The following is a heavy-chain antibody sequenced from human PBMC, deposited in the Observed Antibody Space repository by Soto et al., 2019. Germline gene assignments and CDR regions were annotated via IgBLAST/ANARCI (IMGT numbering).Heavy chain of an antibody. D-gene: IGHD6-25*01. V-gene: IGHV4-59*08. CDR1: GGSIRSYY. J-gene: IGHJ4*02. CDR2: IYYSGST. Sequence: SETLSLTCTVSGGSIRSYYWSWIRPPPGKGLEWIGYIYYSGSTNYNPSLKSRVTISVDTSKNQFSLKLSSVTAADTAVYYCARLYGFSGFDYWGQGTLVTVS. CDR3: ARLYGFSGFDY.